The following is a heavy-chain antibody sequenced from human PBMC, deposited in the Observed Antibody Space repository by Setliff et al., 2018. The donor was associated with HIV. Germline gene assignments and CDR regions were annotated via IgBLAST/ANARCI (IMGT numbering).Heavy chain of an antibody. CDR1: GYTFTSYY. J-gene: IGHJ5*02. Sequence: ASVKVSCKASGYTFTSYYMHWVRQAPEQGLEWMGIINPSGGSTSYAQKFQGRVTMTRDTSTSTVYMELSSLRSEDTAVYYCARGHIVVVTARGWFDPWGQGTLVTVSS. V-gene: IGHV1-46*01. CDR3: ARGHIVVVTARGWFDP. D-gene: IGHD2-21*02. CDR2: INPSGGST.